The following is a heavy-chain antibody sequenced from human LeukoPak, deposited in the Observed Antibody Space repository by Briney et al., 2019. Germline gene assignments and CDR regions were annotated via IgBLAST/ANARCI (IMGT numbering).Heavy chain of an antibody. CDR3: ARDRAPVLLWFGESKPCYYYGMDV. D-gene: IGHD3-10*01. CDR1: GYTFTSYG. CDR2: ISAYNGNT. Sequence: ASVKVSCKASGYTFTSYGISWVRQAPGQGLEWMGWISAYNGNTNYAQKLQGRVTMTTDTSTSTAYMELRSLRSDDTAVYYCARDRAPVLLWFGESKPCYYYGMDVWGKGTTVTVSS. V-gene: IGHV1-18*04. J-gene: IGHJ6*04.